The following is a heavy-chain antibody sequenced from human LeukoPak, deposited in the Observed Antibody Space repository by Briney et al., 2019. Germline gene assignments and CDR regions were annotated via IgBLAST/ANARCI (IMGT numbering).Heavy chain of an antibody. D-gene: IGHD2-15*01. Sequence: PGGSLRLSCAASGFTFSSYGMHWVRQAPGNGLEWVAVISYDGSNKYYADSVKGRFTISRDDSKNTLYLQMNSLKTEDTAVYYCTTGYCSGGSCYYFDYWGQGTLVTVSS. CDR3: TTGYCSGGSCYYFDY. CDR1: GFTFSSYG. CDR2: ISYDGSNK. V-gene: IGHV3-30*03. J-gene: IGHJ4*02.